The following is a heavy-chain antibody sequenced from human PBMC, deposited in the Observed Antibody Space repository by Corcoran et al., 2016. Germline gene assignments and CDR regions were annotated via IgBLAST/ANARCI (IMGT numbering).Heavy chain of an antibody. CDR1: GYRFNDNT. V-gene: IGHV1-2*02. D-gene: IGHD6-13*01. J-gene: IGHJ4*02. CDR2: ISPNSGT. Sequence: QVQLVQSGADVEKSGASVKVSCKASGYRFNDNTIHWVRQAPGQGLEWLGWISPNSGTKFAQKFQGRVTMTRDTFISTSYMELNSLTLDDTAVYYCARGSGSSWYDYWGQGTLVTVSS. CDR3: ARGSGSSWYDY.